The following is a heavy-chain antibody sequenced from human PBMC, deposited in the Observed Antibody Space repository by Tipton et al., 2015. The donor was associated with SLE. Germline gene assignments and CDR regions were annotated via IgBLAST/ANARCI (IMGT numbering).Heavy chain of an antibody. CDR2: IYSSGST. Sequence: TLSLTCTVSDGSISNYYWSWIRQPPGRGLQYIGYIYSSGSTNYNPSLKSRVTISVDTSKNQFSLKLSSVTAADTAVYYCARLQEKNTIFGVVTTPLDYWGQGTLVTVSS. CDR3: ARLQEKNTIFGVVTTPLDY. J-gene: IGHJ4*02. V-gene: IGHV4-59*08. CDR1: DGSISNYY. D-gene: IGHD3-3*01.